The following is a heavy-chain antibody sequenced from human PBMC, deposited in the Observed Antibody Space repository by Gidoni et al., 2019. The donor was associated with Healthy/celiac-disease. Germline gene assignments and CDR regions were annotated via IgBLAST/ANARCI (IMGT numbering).Heavy chain of an antibody. Sequence: DVKQVESGGGLVKPGGSLRLSGPASGFTFDDYARHWVRQAPGKGLEWVSGISRNSGSIGYADSVKGRFTISRDNAKNSLYLQMNSLRAEATALYYCAKSVWVEELPEGEYGMDVWGQGTTVTVSS. D-gene: IGHD1-26*01. CDR3: AKSVWVEELPEGEYGMDV. CDR2: ISRNSGSI. V-gene: IGHV3-9*01. J-gene: IGHJ6*02. CDR1: GFTFDDYA.